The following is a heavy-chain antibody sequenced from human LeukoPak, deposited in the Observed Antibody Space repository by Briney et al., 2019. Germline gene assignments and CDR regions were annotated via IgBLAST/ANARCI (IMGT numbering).Heavy chain of an antibody. J-gene: IGHJ4*02. D-gene: IGHD4-17*01. CDR3: ARVSPNTVTTLEYFDY. Sequence: GGSLRLSCAASGFKFNSYWMSWVRQAPGKGPEWVANIKQDGNEKYYVDSVKGRFTISRDNAKNSLYLQMNSLRAEDTAVYYCARVSPNTVTTLEYFDYWGQGTLVTVSS. CDR2: IKQDGNEK. V-gene: IGHV3-7*01. CDR1: GFKFNSYW.